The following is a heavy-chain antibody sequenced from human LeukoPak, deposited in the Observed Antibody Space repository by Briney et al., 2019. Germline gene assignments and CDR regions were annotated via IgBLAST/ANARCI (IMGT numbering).Heavy chain of an antibody. Sequence: PGASLRLSCAASGFTFSSYAMNWVRQAPGKGLKWVSTISSGDSTYYADSVKGRFTISRENSKKTLYLQMNSLRAEDTAVYYCATHPSRYYYDSSGYAKYWGQGTLVTVSS. CDR2: ISSGDST. D-gene: IGHD3-22*01. CDR3: ATHPSRYYYDSSGYAKY. CDR1: GFTFSSYA. V-gene: IGHV3-23*01. J-gene: IGHJ4*02.